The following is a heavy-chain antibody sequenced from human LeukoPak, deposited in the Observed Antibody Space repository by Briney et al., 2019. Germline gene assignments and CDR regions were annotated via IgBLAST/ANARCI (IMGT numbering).Heavy chain of an antibody. CDR2: IIPLFDTA. CDR3: ARDLVGSHTGYSSGAWDY. Sequence: GASVKVSYKASGYTFTSYGISCVRQAPGQGLEWMGGIIPLFDTADYAQKFQGRLTITADESTSTAYMELSSLRAEDTAVYYCARDLVGSHTGYSSGAWDYWGQGTLVTVSS. D-gene: IGHD3-9*01. V-gene: IGHV1-69*13. CDR1: GYTFTSYG. J-gene: IGHJ4*02.